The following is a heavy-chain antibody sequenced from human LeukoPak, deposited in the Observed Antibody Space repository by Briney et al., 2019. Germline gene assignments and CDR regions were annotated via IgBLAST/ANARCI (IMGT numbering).Heavy chain of an antibody. J-gene: IGHJ3*02. Sequence: SETLSLTCTVSGGSISSSSYYWGWIRQPPGKGLEWIGSIYYSGSTYYNPSLKSRVTISVDTSKNQFSLKLGSVTAADTAVYYCARLVELDAFDIWGQGTMVTVSS. V-gene: IGHV4-39*01. CDR3: ARLVELDAFDI. D-gene: IGHD3-10*01. CDR1: GGSISSSSYY. CDR2: IYYSGST.